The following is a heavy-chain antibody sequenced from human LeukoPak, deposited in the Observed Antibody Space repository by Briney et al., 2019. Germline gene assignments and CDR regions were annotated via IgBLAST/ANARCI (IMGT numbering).Heavy chain of an antibody. CDR3: ARGSSPDFDY. Sequence: GGSLRLSCAASGFTFSSYAMHWVRQAPGKGLEWVAVISYDGSNKYYADSVKGRFTISRDNSKNTLYLQMNSLRAEDTAVYYCARGSSPDFDYWGQGTLVTVPS. V-gene: IGHV3-30-3*01. CDR1: GFTFSSYA. J-gene: IGHJ4*02. CDR2: ISYDGSNK.